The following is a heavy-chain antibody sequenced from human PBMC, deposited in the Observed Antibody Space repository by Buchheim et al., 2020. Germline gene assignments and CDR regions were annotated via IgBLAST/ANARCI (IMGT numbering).Heavy chain of an antibody. J-gene: IGHJ4*02. CDR1: GFTFSSYE. CDR2: ISSSSSYI. D-gene: IGHD2-2*01. Sequence: EVQLVESGGGLVQPGGSLRLSCAASGFTFSSYEMNWVRQAPGKGLEWVSSISSSSSYIYYADSVKGRFTISRDNAKNSLYLQMNSLRAEDTAVYYCARDSALVVESRRFDYWGQGTL. CDR3: ARDSALVVESRRFDY. V-gene: IGHV3-48*03.